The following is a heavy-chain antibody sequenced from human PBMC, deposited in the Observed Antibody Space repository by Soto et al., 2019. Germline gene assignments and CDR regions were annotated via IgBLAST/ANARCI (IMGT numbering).Heavy chain of an antibody. V-gene: IGHV4-38-2*02. CDR3: ARDRRDSSSWSTNTNWFDP. J-gene: IGHJ5*02. D-gene: IGHD6-13*01. CDR2: IYHSGST. CDR1: GYSISSGYY. Sequence: SETLSLTCAVSGYSISSGYYWGWIRQPPGRGLEWIGSIYHSGSTYYNPSLKSRVTMSVDTSKNTLYLQMNSLRAEDTAVYYCARDRRDSSSWSTNTNWFDPWGQGTLVTVSS.